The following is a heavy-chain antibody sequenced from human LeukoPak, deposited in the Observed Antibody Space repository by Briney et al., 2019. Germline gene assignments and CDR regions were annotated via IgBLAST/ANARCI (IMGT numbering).Heavy chain of an antibody. CDR2: ISSSGRNI. Sequence: PGGSLRLSCAASGFTFSSYEMNWVRQAPGKGLEWVSYISSSGRNIYYADSVTGRFTISRDNAKNSLYLQMNSLRAEDTAVYYCARDICGGDCYGGYFDYWGQGTLVTVSS. J-gene: IGHJ4*02. D-gene: IGHD2-21*02. V-gene: IGHV3-48*03. CDR3: ARDICGGDCYGGYFDY. CDR1: GFTFSSYE.